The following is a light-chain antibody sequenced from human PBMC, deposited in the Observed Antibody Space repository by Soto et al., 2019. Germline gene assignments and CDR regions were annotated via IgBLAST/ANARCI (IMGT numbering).Light chain of an antibody. Sequence: QSALTQPASVSGSPGQSITISCTGTSSDVGGYNYVSWYQHHPGKAPKLMIYDVSNRPSGVSNRFFGSKSGNTASLIISGLQAEDEADYYCSSYTSSSTLSTYVFGTGTKLTVL. V-gene: IGLV2-14*03. J-gene: IGLJ1*01. CDR1: SSDVGGYNY. CDR2: DVS. CDR3: SSYTSSSTLSTYV.